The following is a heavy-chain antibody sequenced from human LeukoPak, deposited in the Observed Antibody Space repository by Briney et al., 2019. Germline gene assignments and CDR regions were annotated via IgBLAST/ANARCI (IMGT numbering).Heavy chain of an antibody. Sequence: SETLSLTCTVSGGSISSYYWSWIRQPPGKGLEWIGYIYYSGSTNYNPSLKSRVTISVDTSKNQFSLKLSSVTAADTAVYYCARRKLSVAVTTQPRYWYFDLWGRGTLVTVSS. J-gene: IGHJ2*01. V-gene: IGHV4-59*08. D-gene: IGHD6-6*01. CDR2: IYYSGST. CDR1: GGSISSYY. CDR3: ARRKLSVAVTTQPRYWYFDL.